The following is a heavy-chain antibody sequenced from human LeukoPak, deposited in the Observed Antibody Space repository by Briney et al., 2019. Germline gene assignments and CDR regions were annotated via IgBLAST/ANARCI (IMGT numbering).Heavy chain of an antibody. Sequence: SETLSLTCTVSGGSISSYYWSWIRQPAGKGLEWIGRVFTNGNTNYKSSLRSRVTMSIDTSKGQFSLKLRSVTAADAAVYYCARDMVTREKGLTSYFDYWGQGALVTVFS. CDR2: VFTNGNT. CDR1: GGSISSYY. V-gene: IGHV4-4*07. D-gene: IGHD2-21*02. J-gene: IGHJ4*02. CDR3: ARDMVTREKGLTSYFDY.